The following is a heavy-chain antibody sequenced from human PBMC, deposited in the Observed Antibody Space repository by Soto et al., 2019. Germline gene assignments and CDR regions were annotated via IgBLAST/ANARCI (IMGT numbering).Heavy chain of an antibody. Sequence: QVQLVQSGADVKKPGASVRVSCKASGYTFTDYGITWVRQAPGQGLVWMEWISAKNGDTNLAQKFRVRVTLTTDTSMGTAYTDLRSLRPADPAVYYWARAPPDTPSAYWGQGTLVTVSS. CDR1: GYTFTDYG. CDR2: ISAKNGDT. J-gene: IGHJ4*02. D-gene: IGHD2-15*01. V-gene: IGHV1-18*01. CDR3: ARAPPDTPSAY.